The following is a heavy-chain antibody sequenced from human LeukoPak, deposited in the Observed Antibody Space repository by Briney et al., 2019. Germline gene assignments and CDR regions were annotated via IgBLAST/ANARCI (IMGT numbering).Heavy chain of an antibody. D-gene: IGHD5-18*01. V-gene: IGHV3-23*01. J-gene: IGHJ4*02. CDR3: AKDSPVDTAMGPPKFDY. CDR2: ISGSGYST. CDR1: GFTFSNYA. Sequence: PGGSLRLSCAASGFTFSNYAMTWVRQAPGRGLEWVSTISGSGYSTYYADSVKGRFTISRDNSKNTLYLQMNSLRAEDTAVYYCAKDSPVDTAMGPPKFDYWGQGTLVTVSS.